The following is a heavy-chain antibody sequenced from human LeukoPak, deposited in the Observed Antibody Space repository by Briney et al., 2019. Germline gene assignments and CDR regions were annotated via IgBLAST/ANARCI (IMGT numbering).Heavy chain of an antibody. J-gene: IGHJ4*02. CDR2: ITYDGITT. V-gene: IGHV3-30*18. CDR1: GFTLSSCG. D-gene: IGHD3-10*01. Sequence: GGSLRLSCVASGFTLSSCGMHWVRQAPGKGLEWVAVITYDGITTYSDDSVKGRFTISRDTSKSTLHLQMNNLRPEDTAVYFCVKEQGSGYYRTADYRGQGTLVTVSS. CDR3: VKEQGSGYYRTADY.